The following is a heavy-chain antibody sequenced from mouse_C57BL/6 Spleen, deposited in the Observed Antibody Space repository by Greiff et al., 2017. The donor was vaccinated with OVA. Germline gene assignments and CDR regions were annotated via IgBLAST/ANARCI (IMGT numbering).Heavy chain of an antibody. D-gene: IGHD1-1*01. J-gene: IGHJ2*01. CDR2: IDPENGDT. V-gene: IGHV14-4*01. CDR3: TTLLITTVGNFDY. Sequence: EVQLQQSGAELVRPGASVKLSCTASGFNIKDDYMHWVKQRPEQGLEWIGWIDPENGDTEYASKFQGKATITADTASNTAYLQLSSLTSEDTAVYYCTTLLITTVGNFDYWGQGTTLTVSS. CDR1: GFNIKDDY.